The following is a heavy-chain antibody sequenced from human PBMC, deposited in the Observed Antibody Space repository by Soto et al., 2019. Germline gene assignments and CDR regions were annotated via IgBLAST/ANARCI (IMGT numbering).Heavy chain of an antibody. CDR2: ISGSGGST. D-gene: IGHD2-2*01. Sequence: GGSLRLSCAASGFTFATYAMTWVRQAPGKGLEWVSAISGSGGSTYYADSVKGRFTISRDNSKNTLFLQMNSLRAEDTAVYYCATRRDASYYYYGMDVWGQGPTVTVSS. J-gene: IGHJ6*02. V-gene: IGHV3-23*01. CDR3: ATRRDASYYYYGMDV. CDR1: GFTFATYA.